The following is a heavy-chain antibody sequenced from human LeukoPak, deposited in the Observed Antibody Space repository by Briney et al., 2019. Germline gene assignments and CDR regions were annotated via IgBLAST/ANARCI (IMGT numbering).Heavy chain of an antibody. CDR1: GFTFSSYS. V-gene: IGHV3-21*01. CDR3: ARGGSSSSDFDY. D-gene: IGHD6-6*01. CDR2: ISSSSSYI. J-gene: IGHJ4*02. Sequence: GGSLRLSCAASGFTFSSYSMIWVRQAPGKGLEWVSSISSSSSYIYYADSVKGRFTISRDNAKNSLYLQMNSLRAEDTAVYYCARGGSSSSDFDYWGQGTLVTVSS.